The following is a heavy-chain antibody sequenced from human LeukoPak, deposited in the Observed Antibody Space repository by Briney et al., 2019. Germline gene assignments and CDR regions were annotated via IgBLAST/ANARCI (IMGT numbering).Heavy chain of an antibody. D-gene: IGHD2-8*01. CDR3: ARAREGCTNYAFDI. CDR2: IYSGGST. CDR1: GFTVSSSY. V-gene: IGHV3-53*01. J-gene: IGHJ3*02. Sequence: GGSLRLSCAASGFTVSSSYISWVRQAPGKGLEWVSVIYSGGSTYYTDSVKGRFTISRDNSMNTLHLQMSSLRAEDTAVYYCARAREGCTNYAFDIWGQGTMVTVSS.